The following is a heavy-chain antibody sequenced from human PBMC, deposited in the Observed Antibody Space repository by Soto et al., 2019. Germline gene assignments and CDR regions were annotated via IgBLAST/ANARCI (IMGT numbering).Heavy chain of an antibody. V-gene: IGHV4-38-2*02. CDR3: ARDLGFGSGSGFDL. CDR2: IYHSGST. CDR1: GYSISSGYY. J-gene: IGHJ2*01. D-gene: IGHD3-10*01. Sequence: SETLSLTCAVSGYSISSGYYWGWIRKPPGKGLEWIGSIYHSGSTYYNPSLKSRVTISVDTSKNQFSLKLSSVTAADTAVYYCARDLGFGSGSGFDLWGRGTLVTVSS.